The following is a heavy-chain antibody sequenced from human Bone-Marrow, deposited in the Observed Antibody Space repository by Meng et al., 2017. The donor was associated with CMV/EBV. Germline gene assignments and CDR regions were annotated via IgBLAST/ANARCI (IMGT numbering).Heavy chain of an antibody. CDR2: IYHSGTT. V-gene: IGHV4-4*02. Sequence: GAYSGCSISSNHWWSWVRQPPGRGLGWIGEIYHSGTTNYNPSLKNRATMSLDKSNNQLSLRLNSVAAADTAVYYCARDVGSSTPGGYWGQGTLVTVSS. D-gene: IGHD2-2*01. J-gene: IGHJ4*02. CDR3: ARDVGSSTPGGY. CDR1: GCSISSNHW.